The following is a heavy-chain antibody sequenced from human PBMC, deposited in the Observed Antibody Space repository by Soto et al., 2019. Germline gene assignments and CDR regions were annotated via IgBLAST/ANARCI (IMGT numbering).Heavy chain of an antibody. CDR1: GYTFSDYY. CDR3: ARGPRTQLWFPNVY. J-gene: IGHJ4*02. V-gene: IGHV1-2*02. CDR2: ISPKSGGT. Sequence: ASVKVSCKASGYTFSDYYLHWLQQAPGQGLEWMGWISPKSGGTHYAPKFEGRVTLTTDTSISTAFMELSRLTSDDTAVYYCARGPRTQLWFPNVYWGQGTLVTVSS. D-gene: IGHD5-18*01.